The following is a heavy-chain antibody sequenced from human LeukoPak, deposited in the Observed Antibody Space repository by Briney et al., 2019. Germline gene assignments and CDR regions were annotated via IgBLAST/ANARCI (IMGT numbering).Heavy chain of an antibody. V-gene: IGHV4-39*01. CDR1: GGSISSSSYY. CDR3: ARFGSY. D-gene: IGHD3-10*01. J-gene: IGHJ4*02. Sequence: SSETLSLTCTVSGGSISSSSYYWGRIRQPPGKGLEWIGEINRSGSTNYNPSLKSRVTISVDTSKSQFSLKLTSVTAADTAVYYCARFGSYWGQGTLVTVSS. CDR2: INRSGST.